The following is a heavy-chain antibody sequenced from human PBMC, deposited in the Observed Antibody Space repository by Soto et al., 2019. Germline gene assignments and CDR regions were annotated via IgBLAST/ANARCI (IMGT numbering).Heavy chain of an antibody. Sequence: GGTNYAQKFQGRVTMTRDTSISTAYMELSRLRSDDTAVYYCARDRDPRFLEWSLYYYYGMDVWGQGTTVTVSS. CDR3: ARDRDPRFLEWSLYYYYGMDV. J-gene: IGHJ6*02. V-gene: IGHV1-2*02. D-gene: IGHD3-3*01. CDR2: GGT.